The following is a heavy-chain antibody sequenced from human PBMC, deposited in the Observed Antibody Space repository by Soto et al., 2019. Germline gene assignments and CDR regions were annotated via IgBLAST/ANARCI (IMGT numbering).Heavy chain of an antibody. CDR3: ARDGYCTNGVCYINYFDY. V-gene: IGHV3-53*01. CDR2: IYSGGST. D-gene: IGHD2-8*01. CDR1: GFTFSSQS. Sequence: PAVSLRPSFRTSGFTFSSQSMIRVRQAPGAGLEWVSVIYSGGSTYYAVSVKGRFTISRDNSKITLYLQMNSLRAEDTAVYYCARDGYCTNGVCYINYFDYWGQGTLVTVSS. J-gene: IGHJ4*02.